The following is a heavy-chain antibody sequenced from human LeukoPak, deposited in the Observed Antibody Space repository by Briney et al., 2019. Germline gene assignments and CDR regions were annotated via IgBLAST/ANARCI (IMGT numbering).Heavy chain of an antibody. D-gene: IGHD3-10*01. V-gene: IGHV5-51*01. Sequence: GESLQISCKGSGYSFTSYWIGWVRQVPGKGLEWMGIIYPGDSDTRYSPSFQGQVTVSADKSISTAYLQWSSLKASDTAMYYCARHKVEWFGELLDGGDYFDYWGQGTLVTVSS. J-gene: IGHJ4*02. CDR3: ARHKVEWFGELLDGGDYFDY. CDR2: IYPGDSDT. CDR1: GYSFTSYW.